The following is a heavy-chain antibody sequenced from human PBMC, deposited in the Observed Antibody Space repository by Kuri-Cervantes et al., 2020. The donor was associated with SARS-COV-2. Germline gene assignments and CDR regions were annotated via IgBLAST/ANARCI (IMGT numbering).Heavy chain of an antibody. Sequence: GESLKISCAASGFTVSSNYMSWVRQAPGKGLEWVSVIYSGGSTYYADSVKGRFTISRDNSKNTLYLQMNSLRAEDTAVYYCARDHHRGLGIEVGDYWGQGTLVTVSS. CDR2: IYSGGST. CDR3: ARDHHRGLGIEVGDY. D-gene: IGHD7-27*01. CDR1: GFTVSSNY. V-gene: IGHV3-53*05. J-gene: IGHJ4*02.